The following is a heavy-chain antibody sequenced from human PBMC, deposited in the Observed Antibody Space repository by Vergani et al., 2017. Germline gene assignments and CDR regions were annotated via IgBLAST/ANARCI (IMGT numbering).Heavy chain of an antibody. V-gene: IGHV1-69*01. J-gene: IGHJ6*03. CDR2: IIPIFGTA. CDR3: ASAADYYSNYDHYYYYYYMDV. D-gene: IGHD4-11*01. Sequence: QVQLVQSGAEVKKPGSSVKVSCKASGGTFSSYAISWVRQAPGQGLEWMGGIIPIFGTANYAQKFQGRGTITADESTSTAYMELSSLRSEDTAVYYCASAADYYSNYDHYYYYYYMDVWGTGTTVTVSS. CDR1: GGTFSSYA.